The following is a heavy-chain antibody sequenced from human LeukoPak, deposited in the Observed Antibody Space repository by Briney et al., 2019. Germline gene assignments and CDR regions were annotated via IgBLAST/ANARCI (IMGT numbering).Heavy chain of an antibody. Sequence: ASVKVSCKASGYTFTGYYMHWVRQAPGQGLEWMGWINPNSGGTNYAQKFQGRVTMTRDTSISTAYMELSRLRSDDTAVYYCARGVYWGGSYYMDVWGKGTTVTISS. J-gene: IGHJ6*03. V-gene: IGHV1-2*02. CDR1: GYTFTGYY. D-gene: IGHD3-16*01. CDR3: ARGVYWGGSYYMDV. CDR2: INPNSGGT.